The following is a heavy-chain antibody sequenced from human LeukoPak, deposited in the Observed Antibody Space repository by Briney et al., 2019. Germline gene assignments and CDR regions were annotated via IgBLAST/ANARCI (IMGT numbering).Heavy chain of an antibody. V-gene: IGHV1-69*05. CDR2: IIPIFGTA. Sequence: ASVKVSCKASGGTFSSYAISWVRQAPGQGLEWMGGIIPIFGTANYAQKFQGRVTITTDESTSTPYMELSSLRSEDTAVYYCARPLVGVNYGGPFDYWGPGTLVTVSS. D-gene: IGHD1-26*01. CDR3: ARPLVGVNYGGPFDY. J-gene: IGHJ4*02. CDR1: GGTFSSYA.